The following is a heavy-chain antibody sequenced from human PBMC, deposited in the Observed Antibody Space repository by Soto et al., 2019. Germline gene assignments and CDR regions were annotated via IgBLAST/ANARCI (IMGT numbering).Heavy chain of an antibody. J-gene: IGHJ4*02. CDR2: ISASGDNT. CDR1: GFTFSSYA. Sequence: QAGGSLRLSCAASGFTFSSYAMNWVRQAPGKGLEWVSTISASGDNTYYTDSVKGRFTISRDNSKNTLSLQMNSLRAEDTAVYYCARDPSTGSADYWGQGTLVTVSS. CDR3: ARDPSTGSADY. D-gene: IGHD3-9*01. V-gene: IGHV3-23*01.